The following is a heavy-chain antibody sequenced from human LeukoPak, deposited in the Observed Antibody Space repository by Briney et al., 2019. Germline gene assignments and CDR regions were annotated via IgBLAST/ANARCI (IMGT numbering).Heavy chain of an antibody. D-gene: IGHD5-18*01. CDR3: AKLYNYGYIN. V-gene: IGHV3-66*01. Sequence: GGSLRLSCAASGFTFSSYVMNWVRQAPGKELEWVSVIYSGGSTYYADSVKGRFTISRDNSKNTLYLQMDSLRTEDTAVYFCAKLYNYGYINWGQGTLVTVSS. J-gene: IGHJ4*02. CDR2: IYSGGST. CDR1: GFTFSSYV.